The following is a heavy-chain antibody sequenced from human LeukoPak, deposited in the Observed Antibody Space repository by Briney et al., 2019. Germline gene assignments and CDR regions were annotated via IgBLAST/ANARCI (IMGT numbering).Heavy chain of an antibody. CDR3: ATWGGHSTGSWFDP. D-gene: IGHD6-25*01. CDR2: IRKDGTEK. CDR1: GFIFSSYW. V-gene: IGHV3-7*01. Sequence: GGSLRLSCAGSGFIFSSYWMSWVRQAPGKGLEWVASIRKDGTEKEYVESVKGRFTISRDNAKNSLSLQMNSLRAEDTAVYCCATWGGHSTGSWFDPWGQGTLVTVSS. J-gene: IGHJ5*02.